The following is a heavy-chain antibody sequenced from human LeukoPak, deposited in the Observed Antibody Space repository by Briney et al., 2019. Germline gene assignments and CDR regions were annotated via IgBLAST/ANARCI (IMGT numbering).Heavy chain of an antibody. CDR1: GFTFSSYS. CDR3: ARAPVRYFDWLPRS. V-gene: IGHV3-21*01. Sequence: GSLRLSCAASGFTFSSYSTNWVRQAPGKGLEWVSSISSSSSYIYYADSVKGRFTISRDNAKNSLYLQMNSLRAEDTAVYYCARAPVRYFDWLPRSWGQGTLVTVSS. D-gene: IGHD3-9*01. J-gene: IGHJ4*02. CDR2: ISSSSSYI.